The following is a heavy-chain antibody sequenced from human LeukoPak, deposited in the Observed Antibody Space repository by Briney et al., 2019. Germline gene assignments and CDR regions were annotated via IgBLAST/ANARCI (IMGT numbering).Heavy chain of an antibody. Sequence: PGGSLRLSCAASGFTFSSYWMSWARQAPGKGLEWVATTKEDGSERYYVDSVKGRFTISRDNAKNSVYLQMNSLRAEDTAVYYCVRDRSRGYCWGQGTLVTVSS. CDR1: GFTFSSYW. CDR2: TKEDGSER. J-gene: IGHJ4*02. CDR3: VRDRSRGYC. V-gene: IGHV3-7*01. D-gene: IGHD3-22*01.